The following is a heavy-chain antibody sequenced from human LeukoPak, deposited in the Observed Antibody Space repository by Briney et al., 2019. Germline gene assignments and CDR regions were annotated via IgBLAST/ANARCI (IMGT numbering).Heavy chain of an antibody. V-gene: IGHV4-34*01. CDR1: GGSITGYY. J-gene: IGHJ4*02. Sequence: SETLSLTCAVYGGSITGYYWSWIRQTPGRGLEGVGEIHYSGATSYNPSLKSRATISTDTSKNQFSLRLSSVTAADTPVYYCARGNILTGYCFDFWGQGALVTVSS. CDR2: IHYSGAT. D-gene: IGHD3-9*01. CDR3: ARGNILTGYCFDF.